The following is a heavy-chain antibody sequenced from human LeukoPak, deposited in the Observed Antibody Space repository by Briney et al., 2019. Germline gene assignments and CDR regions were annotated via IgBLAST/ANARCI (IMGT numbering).Heavy chain of an antibody. J-gene: IGHJ6*02. V-gene: IGHV1-69*13. CDR2: IIPIFGTA. Sequence: GASVKVSCKASGGTFSSYAISWVRQAPGQGLEWMGGIIPIFGTANYAQKFQGRVTITADESTSTAYMELSSLRSEDTAVYYCARHGSAYYYYGMDVWGQGTTVTVSS. CDR3: ARHGSAYYYYGMDV. D-gene: IGHD6-25*01. CDR1: GGTFSSYA.